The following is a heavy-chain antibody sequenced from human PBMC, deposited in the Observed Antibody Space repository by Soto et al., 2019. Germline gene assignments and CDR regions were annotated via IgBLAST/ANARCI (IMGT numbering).Heavy chain of an antibody. CDR1: GFTFDNYA. J-gene: IGHJ4*02. CDR3: ARGNYFDY. D-gene: IGHD3-16*01. Sequence: EVQLVESGGGLVQPGRSLRLSCAAFGFTFDNYAMHWVRQAPGKGLEWVSGISWNSNTIDYADSVKGRFTISRYNVKNSLYLQMNSLRAEDTALYYCARGNYFDYWGQGTLVTVSS. CDR2: ISWNSNTI. V-gene: IGHV3-9*01.